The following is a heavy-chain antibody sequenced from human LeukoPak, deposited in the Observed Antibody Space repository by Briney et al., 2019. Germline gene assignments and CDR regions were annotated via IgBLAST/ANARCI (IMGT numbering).Heavy chain of an antibody. J-gene: IGHJ3*02. Sequence: ASVKVSCKASGYTFTSYYMHWVRPAPGQGLEWMGIINPSGGSTSYAQKFQGRVTMTRDTSISTAYMELSRLRSDDTAVYYCARGAFPDRFKAHGVAFDIWGQGTMVTVYS. V-gene: IGHV1-46*01. CDR3: ARGAFPDRFKAHGVAFDI. CDR1: GYTFTSYY. D-gene: IGHD2-8*01. CDR2: INPSGGST.